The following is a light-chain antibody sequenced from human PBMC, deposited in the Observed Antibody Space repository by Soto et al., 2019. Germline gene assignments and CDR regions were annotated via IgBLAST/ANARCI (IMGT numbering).Light chain of an antibody. J-gene: IGKJ1*01. V-gene: IGKV4-1*01. CDR1: QSVLYSSNNKNY. CDR3: QQYYSTPLA. Sequence: DIVMTQSPDSLAVSLGERATINCKSSQSVLYSSNNKNYLTWYQQKPRQPPKLLIYWASTRASGVPDRFSGSGSGTDFPLTISSLQAEDVAVYYCQQYYSTPLAFGQGTKVEIK. CDR2: WAS.